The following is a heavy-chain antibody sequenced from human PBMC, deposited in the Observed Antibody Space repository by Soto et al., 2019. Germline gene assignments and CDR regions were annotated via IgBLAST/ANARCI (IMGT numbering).Heavy chain of an antibody. Sequence: SGPTLVNPTQTLTLTCTFSGFSLNTGGLGVGWIRQPPGKALEWLALIYWDYDKRYNPSLKSRLTITRDTSKNQVVLTMTNMDPVDAGTYYCARIGSIANHLGYFAYWGQGTLVTVSS. V-gene: IGHV2-5*02. CDR1: GFSLNTGGLG. CDR2: IYWDYDK. D-gene: IGHD6-6*01. J-gene: IGHJ4*02. CDR3: ARIGSIANHLGYFAY.